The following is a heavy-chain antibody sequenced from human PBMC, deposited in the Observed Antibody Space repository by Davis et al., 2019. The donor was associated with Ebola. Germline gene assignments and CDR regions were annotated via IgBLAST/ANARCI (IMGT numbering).Heavy chain of an antibody. CDR2: ISSSSSYI. Sequence: GGSLRLSCAASGFVFSSYVMNWVRQAPGKGLEWVSSISSSSSYIYYADSVKGRFTISRDNAKNSLYLQMNSLRAEDTAVYYCARGVRGVIWFDPWGQGTLVTVSS. CDR3: ARGVRGVIWFDP. D-gene: IGHD3-10*01. CDR1: GFVFSSYV. V-gene: IGHV3-21*01. J-gene: IGHJ5*02.